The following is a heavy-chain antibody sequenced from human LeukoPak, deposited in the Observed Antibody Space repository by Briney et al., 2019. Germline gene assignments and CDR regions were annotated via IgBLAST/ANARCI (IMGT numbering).Heavy chain of an antibody. CDR3: ARDYRGYSNWFDP. J-gene: IGHJ5*02. CDR1: GGTFSSYA. Sequence: SVKVSCKASGGTFSSYAISWVRQAPGQGLEWMGGIIPIFGTANYAQKFQGRVTITADESRSTAYMELSSLRSEDTAVYYCARDYRGYSNWFDPWGQGTLVTVSS. V-gene: IGHV1-69*13. D-gene: IGHD3-22*01. CDR2: IIPIFGTA.